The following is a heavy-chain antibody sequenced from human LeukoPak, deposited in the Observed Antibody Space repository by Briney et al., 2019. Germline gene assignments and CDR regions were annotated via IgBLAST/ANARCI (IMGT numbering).Heavy chain of an antibody. Sequence: ASVKVSCKASGYTFTSYYMHWVRQAPGQGLEWMGIINPSGGSTSYAQKFQGRVTMTRDMSTSTVYMELSSLRSEDTAVYYCASSREHYDYVWGSYRPTNWFDPWGQGTLVTVSS. J-gene: IGHJ5*02. D-gene: IGHD3-16*02. CDR1: GYTFTSYY. V-gene: IGHV1-46*01. CDR2: INPSGGST. CDR3: ASSREHYDYVWGSYRPTNWFDP.